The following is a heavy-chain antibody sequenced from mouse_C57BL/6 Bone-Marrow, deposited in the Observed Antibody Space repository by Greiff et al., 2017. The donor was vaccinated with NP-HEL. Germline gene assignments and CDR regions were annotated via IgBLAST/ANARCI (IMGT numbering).Heavy chain of an antibody. D-gene: IGHD1-1*01. Sequence: QVQLQQSDAELVKPGASVKISCKVSGYTFTDHTIHWMKQRPEQGLEWIGYIYPRDGSTKYNEKFKGKATLTAYKSSSTSYMQLNSLTSEDSAVYFCARSDHYYGSSYAAMDYWGQGTSVTVSS. CDR3: ARSDHYYGSSYAAMDY. J-gene: IGHJ4*01. V-gene: IGHV1-78*01. CDR2: IYPRDGST. CDR1: GYTFTDHT.